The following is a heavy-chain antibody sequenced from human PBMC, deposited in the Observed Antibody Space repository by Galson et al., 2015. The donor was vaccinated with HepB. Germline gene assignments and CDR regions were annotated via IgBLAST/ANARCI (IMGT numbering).Heavy chain of an antibody. D-gene: IGHD2/OR15-2a*01. CDR3: GRGRKTIASRPSGAVDI. J-gene: IGHJ3*02. CDR1: GYDFNKYG. Sequence: SVKVSCKASGYDFNKYGLSWVRQAPGQGLEWMGWLNPNSGGTIYAQKFQGRVSMTGDTSISTASMELRRLTSDDTALYYCGRGRKTIASRPSGAVDIWGQGTMVTVSS. V-gene: IGHV1-2*02. CDR2: LNPNSGGT.